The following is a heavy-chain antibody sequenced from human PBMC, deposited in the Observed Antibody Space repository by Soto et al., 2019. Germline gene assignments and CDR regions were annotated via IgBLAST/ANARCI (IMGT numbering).Heavy chain of an antibody. D-gene: IGHD6-13*01. Sequence: SETLSLTCVVSGGSISKTNWWSWVRQPPGKGLEWIGEIYHSGTTHYSPSLQSRVTMSVDMSKNHFSLRLSSVTAADTAVYYCAFPATADFDYWGQGSQVTVSS. V-gene: IGHV4-4*02. CDR1: GGSISKTNW. CDR2: IYHSGTT. J-gene: IGHJ4*02. CDR3: AFPATADFDY.